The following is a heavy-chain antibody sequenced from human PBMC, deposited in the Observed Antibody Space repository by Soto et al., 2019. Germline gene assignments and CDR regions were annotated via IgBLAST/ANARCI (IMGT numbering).Heavy chain of an antibody. D-gene: IGHD2-15*01. CDR2: IDSDGSRI. CDR3: VRASRVVAFATRDDF. J-gene: IGHJ4*02. V-gene: IGHV3-74*01. Sequence: EVQLVESGGGLVQPGESLRLSCAASGFTFSNYWMHWVRQAPGKGLVWVSRIDSDGSRITYADFVKGRFTISRDNAKNKVYLHMNRLTAEDTAVYYCVRASRVVAFATRDDFWGQGTLVTVSS. CDR1: GFTFSNYW.